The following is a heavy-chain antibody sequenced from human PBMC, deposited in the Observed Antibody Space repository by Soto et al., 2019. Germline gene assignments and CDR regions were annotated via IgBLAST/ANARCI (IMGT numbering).Heavy chain of an antibody. CDR1: GGSISSSSYY. Sequence: LSLTCTVPGGSISSSSYYWGWIRQPPGKGLEWIGSIYYSGSTYYNPSLKSRVTISVDTSKNQFSLKLSSVTAADTAVYYCARQQAGSDYVWGSYRPPNWFDPWGQGTLVTV. D-gene: IGHD3-16*02. V-gene: IGHV4-39*01. J-gene: IGHJ5*02. CDR3: ARQQAGSDYVWGSYRPPNWFDP. CDR2: IYYSGST.